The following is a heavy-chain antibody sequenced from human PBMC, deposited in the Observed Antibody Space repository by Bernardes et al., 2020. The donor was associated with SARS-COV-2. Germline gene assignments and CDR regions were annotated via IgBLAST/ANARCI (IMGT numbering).Heavy chain of an antibody. Sequence: GGSLTLSCAASGFTFSGSTMHRVRQASGKGLEWVGRIISKANSYATTYAPSVKGRFTISRDDSKNTAYLQMISLKTENTAVYYCTPGYQNYMDVWGKGTTVTVAS. CDR2: IISKANSYAT. J-gene: IGHJ6*03. CDR3: TPGYQNYMDV. D-gene: IGHD2-2*01. CDR1: GFTFSGST. V-gene: IGHV3-73*01.